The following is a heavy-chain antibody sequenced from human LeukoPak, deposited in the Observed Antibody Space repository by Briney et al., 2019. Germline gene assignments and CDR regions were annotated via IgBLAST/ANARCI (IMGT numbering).Heavy chain of an antibody. CDR1: GGSISAYY. V-gene: IGHV4-4*08. Sequence: SETLSFTCTVSGGSISAYYWSWIRQPPGKGLEWIGYIYTTGNTNYNPSLKSRVTISVDTSKNQFSLKLSSVTAADTAVYYCAAPFCGGDCYSSYYYYAMDVWGQGTTVTVSS. J-gene: IGHJ6*02. CDR3: AAPFCGGDCYSSYYYYAMDV. CDR2: IYTTGNT. D-gene: IGHD2-21*02.